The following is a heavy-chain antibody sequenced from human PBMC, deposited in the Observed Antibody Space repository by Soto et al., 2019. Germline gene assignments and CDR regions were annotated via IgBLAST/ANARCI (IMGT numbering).Heavy chain of an antibody. J-gene: IGHJ4*02. Sequence: PGGSLRLSCAASGFTFSSYAMSWVRQAPGKGLEWVSAISGSGGSTYYADSVKGRFTISRDNSKNTLYLQMNSLRAEDTAVYYCARAERSGGSLAHPLDYWGQGTLVTVSS. CDR2: ISGSGGST. V-gene: IGHV3-23*01. CDR3: ARAERSGGSLAHPLDY. D-gene: IGHD2-15*01. CDR1: GFTFSSYA.